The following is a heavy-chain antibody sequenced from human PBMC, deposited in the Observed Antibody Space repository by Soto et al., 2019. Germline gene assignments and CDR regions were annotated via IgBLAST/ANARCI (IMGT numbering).Heavy chain of an antibody. J-gene: IGHJ4*02. CDR1: GASISSNNYY. CDR3: ARGVAAGLENFDD. V-gene: IGHV4-39*01. CDR2: ISYSGTS. D-gene: IGHD6-13*01. Sequence: SERLSLTCTVSGASISSNNYYWVWIRQPPGKGLEWIGSISYSGTSYYNPSLKRRVTISVDTSKNQFSLQLSSVTAADTTVYFCARGVAAGLENFDDCGQGTLVSVSS.